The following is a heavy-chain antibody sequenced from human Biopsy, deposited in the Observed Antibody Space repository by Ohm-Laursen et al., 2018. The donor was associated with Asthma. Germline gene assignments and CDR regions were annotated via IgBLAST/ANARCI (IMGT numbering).Heavy chain of an antibody. CDR3: ARDFGGWYYFDN. CDR2: IYYTGTT. CDR1: GGYISGFY. J-gene: IGHJ4*02. D-gene: IGHD3-3*01. V-gene: IGHV4-59*01. Sequence: SETLSLTCTVSGGYISGFYWSWIRQPPGKGLEWLGYIYYTGTTNYNPSPKSRVSISVDTSKNQFSLKLTSVTAADTAVYYCARDFGGWYYFDNWGQGSLVTVSS.